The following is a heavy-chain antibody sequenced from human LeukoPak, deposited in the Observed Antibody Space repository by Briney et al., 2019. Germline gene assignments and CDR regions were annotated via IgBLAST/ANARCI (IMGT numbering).Heavy chain of an antibody. CDR2: IIPILGIA. D-gene: IGHD6-13*01. V-gene: IGHV1-69*04. CDR1: GGTFSSYA. Sequence: PVKVSCKASGGTFSSYAISWVRQAPGQGLEWMGRIIPILGIANYAQKFQGRVTITTDESTSTAYMELSSLRSEDTAVYYCARPTAAGKLDAFDIWGQGTMVTVSS. CDR3: ARPTAAGKLDAFDI. J-gene: IGHJ3*02.